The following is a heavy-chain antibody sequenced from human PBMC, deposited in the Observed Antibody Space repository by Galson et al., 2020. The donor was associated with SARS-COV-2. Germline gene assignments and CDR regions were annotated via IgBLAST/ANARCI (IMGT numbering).Heavy chain of an antibody. V-gene: IGHV4-4*02. CDR1: GGSISSNNW. Sequence: SETLSLTCAVSGGSISSNNWWSWVRQPPGKGLEWIGEVYHNGRTNYSPSLKSRVTISVDTSKNQFSLYLTSVTAADTAVYFCARGNMLTLGGVHGPYLDFWGQGNRVTVSS. CDR3: ARGNMLTLGGVHGPYLDF. J-gene: IGHJ4*02. D-gene: IGHD3-16*01. CDR2: VYHNGRT.